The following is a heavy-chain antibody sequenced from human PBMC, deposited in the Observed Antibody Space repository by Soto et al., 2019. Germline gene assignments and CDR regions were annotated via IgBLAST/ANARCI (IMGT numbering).Heavy chain of an antibody. V-gene: IGHV3-33*08. Sequence: GGSLRLSCASSGFNFSSYGMHWVRQAPGKGLEWVAVIWYDGSNKYYADSVKGRFTISRDNSKNTLYLQMNSLRAEDTAVYYCARDPYSSSSPEYFQHWGQGTLVTVSS. D-gene: IGHD6-6*01. CDR3: ARDPYSSSSPEYFQH. CDR2: IWYDGSNK. J-gene: IGHJ1*01. CDR1: GFNFSSYG.